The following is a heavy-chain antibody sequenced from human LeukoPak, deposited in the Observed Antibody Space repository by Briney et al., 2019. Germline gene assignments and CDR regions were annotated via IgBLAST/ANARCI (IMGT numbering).Heavy chain of an antibody. CDR2: ISGSGADI. V-gene: IGHV3-23*01. CDR3: ALVTNQTDH. CDR1: GFSSSRNA. Sequence: GGSLALSCAASGFSSSRNATSWVRQAPGKGLEYVSTISGSGADIYYADSVKGRFTISRDNSKNTLYLQMNSLRAEDTAVYYCALVTNQTDHWG. D-gene: IGHD3-16*02. J-gene: IGHJ4*01.